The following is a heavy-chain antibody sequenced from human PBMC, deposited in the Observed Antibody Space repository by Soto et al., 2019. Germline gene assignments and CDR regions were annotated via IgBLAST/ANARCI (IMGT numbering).Heavy chain of an antibody. Sequence: QVQLVQSGPEVKKPGSSLKVSCKSYGDSFSRFAVGWVRRAPGEGLEWMGGLIPVTGTANYIDKFRGRLTITADESSSTVYMELSSLRSEDTAVYYCARLGLDLDFDHWGQGTLVTVSA. J-gene: IGHJ4*02. CDR2: LIPVTGTA. CDR3: ARLGLDLDFDH. CDR1: GDSFSRFA. V-gene: IGHV1-69*01.